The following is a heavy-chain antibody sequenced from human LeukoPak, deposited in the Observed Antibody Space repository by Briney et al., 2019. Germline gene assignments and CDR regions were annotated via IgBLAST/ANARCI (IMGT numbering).Heavy chain of an antibody. CDR2: INPDTGVT. J-gene: IGHJ5*02. Sequence: APVKVSCKASGYSFIDYYMHWVRQAPGQGLEWMGRINPDTGVTNPAQRFQGRVTMTRDTSIRTAYMELSSLRSDDTAVYYCAREHLFSGSENYVLHNWFDPWGQGTLVTVSS. CDR1: GYSFIDYY. CDR3: AREHLFSGSENYVLHNWFDP. V-gene: IGHV1-2*02. D-gene: IGHD3-10*01.